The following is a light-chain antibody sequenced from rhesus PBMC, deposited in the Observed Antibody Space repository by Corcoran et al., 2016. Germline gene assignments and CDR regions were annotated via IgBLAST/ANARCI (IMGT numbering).Light chain of an antibody. CDR2: EAS. V-gene: IGKV1S17*01. J-gene: IGKJ1*01. Sequence: DIQMTQSPSSLSASVGDRVTITCRASQGITNDLAWYQQKPGETPKLLIYEASSSDIGIPSRSSGSGSGTDFTLTISSLQAEDFATFYCQQYYSTPPTFGQGTKVEIK. CDR1: QGITND. CDR3: QQYYSTPPT.